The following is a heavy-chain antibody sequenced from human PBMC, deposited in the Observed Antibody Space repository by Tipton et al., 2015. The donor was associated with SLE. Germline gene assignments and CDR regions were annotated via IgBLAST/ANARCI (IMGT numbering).Heavy chain of an antibody. V-gene: IGHV4-39*07. CDR1: GASISSRNHY. CDR3: ARAIGANYFNF. D-gene: IGHD3-16*01. CDR2: VYYSGTT. J-gene: IGHJ4*02. Sequence: TLSLTCTVTGASISSRNHYWGWIRQPPGKGLEWIGSVYYSGTTYYNPSLKTRVTISVDTSKIQFSLRLTSVTAADTAVYYCARAIGANYFNFWGQGTLVTVSS.